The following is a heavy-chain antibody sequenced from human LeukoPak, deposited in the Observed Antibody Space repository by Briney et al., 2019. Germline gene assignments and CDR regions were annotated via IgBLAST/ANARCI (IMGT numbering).Heavy chain of an antibody. CDR1: GFTVSSNY. CDR2: IYSGGST. V-gene: IGHV3-53*01. Sequence: GGSLRLSCAASGFTVSSNYKSWVRQAPGKGLEWVSVIYSGGSTYYADSVKGRFTISRDNSKNTLYLQMNSLRAEDTAVYYCARTPGIAVADSGYFDYWGQGTLVTVSS. CDR3: ARTPGIAVADSGYFDY. D-gene: IGHD6-19*01. J-gene: IGHJ4*02.